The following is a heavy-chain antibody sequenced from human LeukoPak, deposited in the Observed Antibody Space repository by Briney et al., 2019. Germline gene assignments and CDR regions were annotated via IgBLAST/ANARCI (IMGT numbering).Heavy chain of an antibody. V-gene: IGHV3-21*01. CDR3: ARNYEPGDSSGYYFDY. D-gene: IGHD3-22*01. CDR1: GFTFSSYS. J-gene: IGHJ4*02. Sequence: GGSLRLSCAASGFTFSSYSMNWVRQAPGKGLEWVSSISSSSSYIYYADSVKGRFTISRDNAKNSLYLQMNSLRAEDTAVYYCARNYEPGDSSGYYFDYWGQGTLVTVSS. CDR2: ISSSSSYI.